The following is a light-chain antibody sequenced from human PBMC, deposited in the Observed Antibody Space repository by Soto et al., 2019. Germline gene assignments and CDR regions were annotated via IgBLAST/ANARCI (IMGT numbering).Light chain of an antibody. Sequence: DIQVTQSPSTLSASVGDRVTITCRASQSISSWLAWYQQKPGKAPKIMIYDVSSLESGVPSRFSGSGSGTEFTLTISRLQPEDFATYYCQKHGQWPITFGQGTRLEIK. CDR3: QKHGQWPIT. CDR1: QSISSW. V-gene: IGKV1-5*01. J-gene: IGKJ5*01. CDR2: DVS.